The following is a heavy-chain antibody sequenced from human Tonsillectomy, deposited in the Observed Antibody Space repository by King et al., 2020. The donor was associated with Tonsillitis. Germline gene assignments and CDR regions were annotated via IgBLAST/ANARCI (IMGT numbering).Heavy chain of an antibody. J-gene: IGHJ6*02. V-gene: IGHV3-48*04. CDR1: GFTFSSYS. CDR2: ISSSSSSI. CDR3: ARRSSSKAYYGMDV. Sequence: QLVQSGGGLVQPGGSLRLSCAASGFTFSSYSMNWVRQAPGKGLEWVSYISSSSSSIYYADSVKGRFTISRDNAKNSLYLQMNSLRAEDTAVYYCARRSSSKAYYGMDVWGQGTTVTVSS. D-gene: IGHD6-13*01.